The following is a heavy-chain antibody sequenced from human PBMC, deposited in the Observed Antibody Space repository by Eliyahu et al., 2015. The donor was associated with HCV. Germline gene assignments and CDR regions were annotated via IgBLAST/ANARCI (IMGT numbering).Heavy chain of an antibody. J-gene: IGHJ4*02. Sequence: QLQLQESGPGXVKPSETLSLTCTVSGGSIXXXSYYWXWIRQPPGKGXEWIGSIYYSGXTYYNPSLKSRVXISVDTSKNQFSLKLSXVTAADTAVYYCARHGRVYDSSGYYRHWGQGTLVTVSS. CDR3: ARHGRVYDSSGYYRH. V-gene: IGHV4-39*01. D-gene: IGHD3-22*01. CDR2: IYYSGXT. CDR1: GGSIXXXSYY.